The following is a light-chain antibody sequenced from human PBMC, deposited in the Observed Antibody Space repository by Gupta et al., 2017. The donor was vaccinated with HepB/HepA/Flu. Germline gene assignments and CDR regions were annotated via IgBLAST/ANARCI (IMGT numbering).Light chain of an antibody. CDR1: NSNIGGTA. Sequence: PALLPPPSAASAPARRRLTLCSSSNSNIGGTAVNWYQHLPGAAPKLLIYSNYQRPSGVPDRFSGSKSGTSASLAISGLQSEDEADYFCAAWDDSLNCRVFGGGTKLTVL. V-gene: IGLV1-44*01. CDR3: AAWDDSLNCRV. CDR2: SNY. J-gene: IGLJ3*02.